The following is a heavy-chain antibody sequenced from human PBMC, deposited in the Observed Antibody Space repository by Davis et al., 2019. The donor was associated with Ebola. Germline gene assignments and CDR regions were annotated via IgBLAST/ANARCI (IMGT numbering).Heavy chain of an antibody. Sequence: GESLKISCAVSAFTVSDNYMSWVRQAPGEGLEWVSVIHRNGDLFYADSVKGRFTIPRDNSKNMLYLQMNSLRVEDTAMYYCGRGGLEPVDFWGQGTLVTVSS. V-gene: IGHV3-53*01. J-gene: IGHJ4*02. CDR3: GRGGLEPVDF. CDR2: IHRNGDL. CDR1: AFTVSDNY. D-gene: IGHD1-1*01.